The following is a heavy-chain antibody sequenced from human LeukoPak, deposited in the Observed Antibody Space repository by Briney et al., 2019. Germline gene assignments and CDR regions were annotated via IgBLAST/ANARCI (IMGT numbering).Heavy chain of an antibody. Sequence: GASVKVSCKASGYTFTSYYMHWVRQAPGQGLEWMGIINPSGGSTSYAQKFQGRVTMTRDTSTSTVYMELSSLRSEDTAVYYCARASYDLWSGYSRSWYFDLWGRGTLVTVSS. CDR2: INPSGGST. V-gene: IGHV1-46*01. D-gene: IGHD3-3*01. CDR1: GYTFTSYY. J-gene: IGHJ2*01. CDR3: ARASYDLWSGYSRSWYFDL.